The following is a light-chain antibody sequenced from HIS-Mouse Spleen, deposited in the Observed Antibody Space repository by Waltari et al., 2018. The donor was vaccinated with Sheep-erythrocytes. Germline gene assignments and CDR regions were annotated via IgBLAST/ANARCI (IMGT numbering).Light chain of an antibody. Sequence: SYELTQPPSVSVSPGQTARITCSGDALPKKYAYWYQQKSGQAPVLVIYEDSKRTSGIPERFSGASSGTRATLTISGAQVEDEADYYCYSTDSSGNHSKWVFGGGTKLTVL. J-gene: IGLJ3*02. CDR1: ALPKKY. CDR2: EDS. V-gene: IGLV3-10*01. CDR3: YSTDSSGNHSKWV.